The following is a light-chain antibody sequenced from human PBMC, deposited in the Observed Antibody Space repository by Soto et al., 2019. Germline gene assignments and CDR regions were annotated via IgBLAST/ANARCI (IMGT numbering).Light chain of an antibody. CDR1: SRDVGIYNY. CDR3: CSYAGNYTLL. Sequence: QSVPTQPRSVSGSPGQSVTVSCTGTSRDVGIYNYVSWYQQRPGTAPKVMIYDVTKRPSGVPDRFSGSKSANTASLTISGLQADDEADYYCCSYAGNYTLLFGGGTKLTVL. V-gene: IGLV2-11*01. CDR2: DVT. J-gene: IGLJ2*01.